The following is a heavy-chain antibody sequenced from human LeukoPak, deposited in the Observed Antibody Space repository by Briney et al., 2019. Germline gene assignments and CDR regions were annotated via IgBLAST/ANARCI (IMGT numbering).Heavy chain of an antibody. V-gene: IGHV4-31*03. CDR3: ARGGGGNNYYGSGSYYKWGYYYYMDV. D-gene: IGHD3-10*01. CDR2: IYYSGST. CDR1: GGSISSGGYY. Sequence: PSETLSLTCTVSGGSISSGGYYWSWIRQHPGKGLEWIGYIYYSGSTYYNPSLKSRVTISVDTSKNQFSLKLSSVTAADTAVYYGARGGGGNNYYGSGSYYKWGYYYYMDVWGKGTTVTVSS. J-gene: IGHJ6*03.